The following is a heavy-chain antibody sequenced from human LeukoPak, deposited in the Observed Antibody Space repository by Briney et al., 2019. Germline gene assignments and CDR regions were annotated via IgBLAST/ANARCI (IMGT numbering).Heavy chain of an antibody. CDR1: GFTFSSYA. Sequence: QPGRSLRLSRAASGFTFSSYAMHWVRQAPGKGLEWVAVISYDGSNKYYADSVKGRFTISRDNSKNTLYLQMNSLRAEDTAVYYCARVDTGNIAARPDYWGQGTLVTVSS. CDR2: ISYDGSNK. CDR3: ARVDTGNIAARPDY. D-gene: IGHD6-6*01. V-gene: IGHV3-30-3*01. J-gene: IGHJ4*02.